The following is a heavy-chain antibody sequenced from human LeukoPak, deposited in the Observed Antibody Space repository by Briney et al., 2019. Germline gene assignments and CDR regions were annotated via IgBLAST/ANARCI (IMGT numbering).Heavy chain of an antibody. CDR3: ARIRLRFGEFRRVPYYFDY. V-gene: IGHV4-34*01. CDR2: INHSGST. J-gene: IGHJ4*02. CDR1: GGSFSGYH. D-gene: IGHD3-10*01. Sequence: PSETLSLICAVYGGSFSGYHWSWIRQPPGKGLEWSGEINHSGSTNYNPSLKSRVTISVDTSKNQFSLKLSSVTAADTAVYYCARIRLRFGEFRRVPYYFDYWGQGTLVTVSS.